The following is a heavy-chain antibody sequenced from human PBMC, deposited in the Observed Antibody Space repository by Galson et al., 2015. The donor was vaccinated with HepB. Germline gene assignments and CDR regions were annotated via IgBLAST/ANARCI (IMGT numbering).Heavy chain of an antibody. CDR2: IYSGGST. CDR1: GFTVSSNY. D-gene: IGHD3-3*01. V-gene: IGHV3-66*01. Sequence: SLRLSCAASGFTVSSNYMSWVRQAPGKGLEWVSVIYSGGSTYYADSVKGRFTISRDNSKNTLYLQMNSLRAEDTAVYYCARDGRFLEWGEAYFDYWGQGTLVTVSS. CDR3: ARDGRFLEWGEAYFDY. J-gene: IGHJ4*02.